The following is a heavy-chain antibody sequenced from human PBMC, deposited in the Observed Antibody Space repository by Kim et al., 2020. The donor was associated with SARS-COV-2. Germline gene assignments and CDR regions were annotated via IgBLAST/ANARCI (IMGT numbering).Heavy chain of an antibody. CDR1: AGSISGYH. J-gene: IGHJ4*02. V-gene: IGHV4-59*01. Sequence: SETLSLTCTVSAGSISGYHWSWIRQSPGRGLEWIGYIYYSVNTNYSPSLKGRATISIDTSQNQFSLKLRSVTAADTAVYYCARGTYDYVWGSYRFVYWGQGTLVSVSS. D-gene: IGHD3-16*02. CDR2: IYYSVNT. CDR3: ARGTYDYVWGSYRFVY.